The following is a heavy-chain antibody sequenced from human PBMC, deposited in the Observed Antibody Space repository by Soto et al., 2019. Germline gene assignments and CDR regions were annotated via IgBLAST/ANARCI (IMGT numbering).Heavy chain of an antibody. CDR2: INPNSGGT. Sequence: ASVKVSCKASGYTFTGYYMHWVRQAPGQGLEWMGWINPNSGGTNYAQKFQGRVTMTRDTSISTAYMELSRLRSDDTAVFYCTRVSLIRSRDFYHTFDAWGQGTTVTVSS. D-gene: IGHD4-17*01. J-gene: IGHJ6*02. CDR1: GYTFTGYY. CDR3: TRVSLIRSRDFYHTFDA. V-gene: IGHV1-2*02.